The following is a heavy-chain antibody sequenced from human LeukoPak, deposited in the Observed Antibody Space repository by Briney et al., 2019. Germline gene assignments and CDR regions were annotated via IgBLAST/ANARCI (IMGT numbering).Heavy chain of an antibody. V-gene: IGHV1-69*04. CDR1: GGTFSIYA. D-gene: IGHD4/OR15-4a*01. CDR3: ARDRGATSWRWFDP. J-gene: IGHJ5*02. CDR2: IIPILGIA. Sequence: ASVKLSSKASGGTFSIYAISWVRQAPGQGLEWMGRIIPILGIANYAQKFQGRVTITADKSTSTAYMELSSLRSEDTAVYYCARDRGATSWRWFDPWGQGTLVTVSS.